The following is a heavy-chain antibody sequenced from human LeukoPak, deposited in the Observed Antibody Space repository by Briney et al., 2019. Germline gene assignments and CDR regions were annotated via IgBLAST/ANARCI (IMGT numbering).Heavy chain of an antibody. CDR3: TTAFAEYYDYVWGSYRQGTDY. Sequence: PGGSWKLSWPASGFIFSNAWMSWFRQPQGKGLEWFARIKSKTDGGTTDYAAPVKGRFTISRDDSKNTLYLQMNSLKTEDTAVYYCTTAFAEYYDYVWGSYRQGTDYWGQGTLVTVSS. V-gene: IGHV3-15*01. D-gene: IGHD3-16*02. CDR2: IKSKTDGGTT. J-gene: IGHJ4*02. CDR1: GFIFSNAW.